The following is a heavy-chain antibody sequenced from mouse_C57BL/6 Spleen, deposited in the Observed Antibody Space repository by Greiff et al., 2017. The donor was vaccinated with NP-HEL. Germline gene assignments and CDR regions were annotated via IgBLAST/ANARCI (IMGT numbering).Heavy chain of an antibody. D-gene: IGHD2-5*01. CDR3: ARSYSNLDY. V-gene: IGHV7-3*01. CDR2: IRNKANGYTT. Sequence: EVQVVESGGGLVQPGGSLSLSCAASGFTFTDYYMSWVRQPPGTALEWLGFIRNKANGYTTEYSASVKCRFTISRDNSQSILYLRMNALRAEDSATYYCARSYSNLDYWSKGTTLTGSS. J-gene: IGHJ2*01. CDR1: GFTFTDYY.